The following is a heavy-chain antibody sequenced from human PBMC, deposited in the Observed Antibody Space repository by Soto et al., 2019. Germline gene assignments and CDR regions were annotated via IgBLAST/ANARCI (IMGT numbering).Heavy chain of an antibody. D-gene: IGHD3-10*01. J-gene: IGHJ6*02. Sequence: ASVKVSCKASGYTFTGCYMHWVRQAPGQGLEWMGWINPNSGGTNYAQKFQGRVTMTRDTSISTAYMELSRLRSDDTAVYYCARSGMSWYYYGIDVLGQGTTVTVSS. CDR2: INPNSGGT. CDR1: GYTFTGCY. V-gene: IGHV1-2*02. CDR3: ARSGMSWYYYGIDV.